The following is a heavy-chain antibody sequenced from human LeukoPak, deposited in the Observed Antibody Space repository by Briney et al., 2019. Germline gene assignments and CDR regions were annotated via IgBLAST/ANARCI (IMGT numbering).Heavy chain of an antibody. J-gene: IGHJ4*02. D-gene: IGHD7-27*01. Sequence: GGSLRLSCAASGFTFSDSYMTWIRQAPGKGLEWVSYISNGGSTICYADSVKGRFSISRDNAESSLYLQMNSLRVEDTAVYYCGRGHWGLDYWGQGTLVTVSS. CDR2: ISNGGSTI. CDR1: GFTFSDSY. V-gene: IGHV3-11*04. CDR3: GRGHWGLDY.